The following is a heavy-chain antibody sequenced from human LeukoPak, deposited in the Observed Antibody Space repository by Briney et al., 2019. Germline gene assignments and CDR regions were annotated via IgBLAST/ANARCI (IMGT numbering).Heavy chain of an antibody. V-gene: IGHV3-23*01. CDR1: GFTFNNYA. D-gene: IGHD1-1*01. CDR3: ARHQTTYDDQTFDI. CDR2: ISGNGGST. J-gene: IGHJ3*02. Sequence: GGSLRLSCAASGFTFNNYAMTWVRQAPGKGLEWVSGISGNGGSTYYADSVKGRFTISRDNSKNTLFLQMNSLRAEDTAIYYCARHQTTYDDQTFDIWGQGTMVTVSS.